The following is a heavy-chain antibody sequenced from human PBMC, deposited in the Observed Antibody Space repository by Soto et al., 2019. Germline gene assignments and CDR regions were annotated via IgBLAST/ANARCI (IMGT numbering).Heavy chain of an antibody. CDR3: SRPPHRDYEDH. J-gene: IGHJ4*02. V-gene: IGHV1-46*03. D-gene: IGHD4-17*01. CDR1: GYTFTSYY. Sequence: QVQLVQSGAEVKKPGASVKVSCKASGYTFTSYYMHWVRQAPGQGLEWVGIINPSDATTSYARKFQGGLTVTRDTSTSRVYWGVNTLRSDDTAVYYFSRPPHRDYEDHGGQGPLVTVSS. CDR2: INPSDATT.